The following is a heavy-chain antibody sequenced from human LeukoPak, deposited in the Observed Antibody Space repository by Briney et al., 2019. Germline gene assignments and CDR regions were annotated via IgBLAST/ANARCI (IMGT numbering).Heavy chain of an antibody. D-gene: IGHD3-22*01. CDR2: INYSGST. Sequence: NPSETLSLTCTVSGGSISSSSYFWGWIRQPPGKGLEWIGSINYSGSTYYNPSLKSRVTISVDTSKNQFSLKLSSVTAADTAVYYCASAYDSSGYYYFDCWGQGTLVTVSS. CDR1: GGSISSSSYF. J-gene: IGHJ4*02. CDR3: ASAYDSSGYYYFDC. V-gene: IGHV4-39*07.